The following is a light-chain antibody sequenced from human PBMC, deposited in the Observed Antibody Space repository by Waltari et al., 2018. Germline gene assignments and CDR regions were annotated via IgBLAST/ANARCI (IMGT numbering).Light chain of an antibody. J-gene: IGLJ1*01. CDR2: DVR. Sequence: QSALTQPASVSGSPGQSITISCTGTSSDVGNYDYDSWYQQYSGKAPKLMIYDVRHRPSGVFDRFSGSKSGNTASLTISGLQAEDEADYYCSSYTSSDTYVFGTGTKVTVL. CDR1: SSDVGNYDY. V-gene: IGLV2-14*01. CDR3: SSYTSSDTYV.